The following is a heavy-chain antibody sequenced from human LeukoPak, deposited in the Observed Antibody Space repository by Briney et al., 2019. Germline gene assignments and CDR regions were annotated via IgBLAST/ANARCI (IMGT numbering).Heavy chain of an antibody. CDR3: ARGQGQYYYDSSGYYKSSNYFDY. CDR1: GFTFSSYE. V-gene: IGHV3-48*03. D-gene: IGHD3-22*01. CDR2: ISSSGSTI. J-gene: IGHJ4*02. Sequence: GGSLRLPCAASGFTFSSYEMNWVRQAPGKGLEWVSYISSSGSTIYYADSVKGRFTISRDNAKNSLYLQMNSLRAEDTAVYYCARGQGQYYYDSSGYYKSSNYFDYWGQGTLVTVSS.